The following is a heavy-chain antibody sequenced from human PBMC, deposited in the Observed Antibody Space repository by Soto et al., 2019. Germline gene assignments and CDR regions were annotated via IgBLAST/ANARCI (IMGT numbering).Heavy chain of an antibody. V-gene: IGHV3-49*04. CDR2: IRSKAYGGTT. CDR3: TRDSPRTTMVRGVIWYGMDV. CDR1: GFTFGDYA. J-gene: IGHJ6*02. Sequence: PGGSLRLSCTASGFTFGDYAMSWVRQAPGKGLEWVGFIRSKAYGGTTEYAASVKGRFTISRDDSKSIAYLQMNSLKTEDTAVYYCTRDSPRTTMVRGVIWYGMDVWGQGTTVTVSS. D-gene: IGHD3-10*01.